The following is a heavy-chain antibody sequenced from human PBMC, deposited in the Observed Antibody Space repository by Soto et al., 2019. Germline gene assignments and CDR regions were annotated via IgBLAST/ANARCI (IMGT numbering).Heavy chain of an antibody. D-gene: IGHD6-19*01. CDR3: VIARWQVLEIMHV. J-gene: IGHJ6*02. V-gene: IGHV1-2*02. Sequence: ASVKVVCKASGYTFTCYYMHFVRHATGQELEWVGWFNPINIYKRYVQKYQDRVTVTRERSIDTGSMEVSGLRSGDNAVFYCVIARWQVLEIMHVWGQGTTVTVSS. CDR1: GYTFTCYY. CDR2: FNPINIYK.